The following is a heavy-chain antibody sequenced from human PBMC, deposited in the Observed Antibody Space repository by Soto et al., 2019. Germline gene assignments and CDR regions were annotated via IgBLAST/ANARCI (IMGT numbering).Heavy chain of an antibody. V-gene: IGHV1-69*01. Sequence: QVQLVQSGAEVKKPGSSVKVSCKASGGTFSTYSISWVRQAPGQGLEWMGGSIPIFGTSNYAQKFQGRVTINADDSTGTAYMELGGLRSEDTAVYYCARGGQHPKPSYDYGMDVWGQGTTVTVSS. CDR1: GGTFSTYS. D-gene: IGHD6-13*01. J-gene: IGHJ6*02. CDR2: SIPIFGTS. CDR3: ARGGQHPKPSYDYGMDV.